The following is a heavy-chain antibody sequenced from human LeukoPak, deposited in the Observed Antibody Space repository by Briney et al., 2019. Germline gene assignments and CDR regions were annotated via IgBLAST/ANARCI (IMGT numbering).Heavy chain of an antibody. D-gene: IGHD3-16*02. J-gene: IGHJ4*02. CDR3: ARHGDAPFYDYVWGSYRPQYYFDY. CDR1: GGSFSGYY. V-gene: IGHV4-34*01. Sequence: SETLSLTCAVYGGSFSGYYWSWIRQPPGKGLEWIGEINHSGSTNYNPSLKSRVTISVDTSKNQFSLKLSSVTAADTAVYYCARHGDAPFYDYVWGSYRPQYYFDYWGQGTLVTVSS. CDR2: INHSGST.